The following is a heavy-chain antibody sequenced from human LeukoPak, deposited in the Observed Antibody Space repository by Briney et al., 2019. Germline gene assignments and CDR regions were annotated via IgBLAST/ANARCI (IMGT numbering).Heavy chain of an antibody. CDR1: GGTFSSYA. Sequence: SVKVSCKASGGTFSSYAISWVRQAPGQGLEWMGGIIPIFGTANYAQKLQGRVTMTTDTSTSTAYMELRSLRSDDTAVYYCARGKQLVHFDYWGQGTLVTVSS. CDR2: IIPIFGTA. CDR3: ARGKQLVHFDY. D-gene: IGHD6-6*01. V-gene: IGHV1-69*05. J-gene: IGHJ4*02.